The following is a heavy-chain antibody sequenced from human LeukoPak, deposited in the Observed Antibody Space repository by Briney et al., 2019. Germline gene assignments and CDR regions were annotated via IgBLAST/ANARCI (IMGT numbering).Heavy chain of an antibody. CDR1: GHSFSSDSF. V-gene: IGHV4-38-2*01. Sequence: SETLSLTCGVSGHSFSSDSFWGWIRQPPGQGLEWIGSIHERGSTFYNPSLKSRVTISIDTSKNQFSLNVNSVTAADTAVYYCASASRPSNSWFDPWGQGTVVTVSS. CDR2: IHERGST. D-gene: IGHD6-6*01. CDR3: ASASRPSNSWFDP. J-gene: IGHJ5*02.